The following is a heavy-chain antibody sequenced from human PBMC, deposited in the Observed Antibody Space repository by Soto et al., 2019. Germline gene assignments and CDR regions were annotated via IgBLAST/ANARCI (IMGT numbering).Heavy chain of an antibody. V-gene: IGHV4-31*03. CDR1: GGSISSGGYY. CDR2: IYYSGST. CDR3: ARERGYYYDSSGYLSDAFDI. Sequence: SETLSLTCTVSGGSISSGGYYWSWIRQHPGKGLEWIGHIYYSGSTYYNPSLKSRVTISVDTSKNQFSLKLSSVTAADTAVYYCARERGYYYDSSGYLSDAFDIWGQGTMVTVSS. D-gene: IGHD3-22*01. J-gene: IGHJ3*02.